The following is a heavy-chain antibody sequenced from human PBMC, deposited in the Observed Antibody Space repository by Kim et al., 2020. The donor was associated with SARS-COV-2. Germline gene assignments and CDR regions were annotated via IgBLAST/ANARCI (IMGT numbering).Heavy chain of an antibody. D-gene: IGHD4-17*01. J-gene: IGHJ4*02. CDR3: SREGGDYGDTVFDY. V-gene: IGHV3-21*01. Sequence: GGSLRLSCAASGFTFSSYSMNWVRQAPGKGLEWVSSISSSSSYIYYADSVKGRFTISRDNAKNSLYLQMNSLRAEDTAVYYCSREGGDYGDTVFDYWGQGTLVTVSS. CDR2: ISSSSSYI. CDR1: GFTFSSYS.